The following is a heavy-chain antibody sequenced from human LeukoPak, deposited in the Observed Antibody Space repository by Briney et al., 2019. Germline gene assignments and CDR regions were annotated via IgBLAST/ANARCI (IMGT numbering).Heavy chain of an antibody. J-gene: IGHJ3*02. CDR3: IYSGYDSVAFDI. CDR1: GYTFTSYA. CDR2: INAGNGNT. Sequence: ASVKVSCKASGYTFTSYAMHWVRQAPGQRLEWMGWINAGNGNTKYSQKFQGRVTITRDTSASTAYMELSSLRSEDTAVYYYIYSGYDSVAFDIWGQGTMVTVSS. D-gene: IGHD5-12*01. V-gene: IGHV1-3*01.